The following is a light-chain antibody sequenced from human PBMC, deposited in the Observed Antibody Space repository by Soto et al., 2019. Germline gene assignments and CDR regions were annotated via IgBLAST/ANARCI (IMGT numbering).Light chain of an antibody. Sequence: QLVLTQPPSASGTPGQRVTISCSGSNSNIGSNTVNWYQKLPGTAPKLLIYSNNQRPSGVPDRFSGSKSGTSASLAISGLQSEDEADYYCAAWDDSLNGVVFGGGTKLTVL. CDR2: SNN. CDR3: AAWDDSLNGVV. J-gene: IGLJ2*01. V-gene: IGLV1-44*01. CDR1: NSNIGSNT.